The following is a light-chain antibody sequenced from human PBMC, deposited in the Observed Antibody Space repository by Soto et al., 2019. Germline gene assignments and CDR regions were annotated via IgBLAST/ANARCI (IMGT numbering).Light chain of an antibody. CDR3: SSYAGTNRV. CDR1: SSDVGANNY. CDR2: EVT. V-gene: IGLV2-8*01. Sequence: QSALTQPPSASGSPGQSVTISCPGTSSDVGANNYVSWYQQHPGKAPKLMIYEVTKRPSGVPDRFSGSKSGNTASLTVSGLQAEDEADYYCSSYAGTNRVFGTGTKVTFL. J-gene: IGLJ1*01.